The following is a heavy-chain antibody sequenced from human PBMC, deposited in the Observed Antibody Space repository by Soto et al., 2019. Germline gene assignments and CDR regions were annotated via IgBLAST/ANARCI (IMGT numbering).Heavy chain of an antibody. CDR2: IWYDGSNK. V-gene: IGHV3-33*01. Sequence: GGSLRLSCAASGFTFSSYGMHWVRQAPGKGLEWVAVIWYDGSNKYYADSVKGRFTISRDNSKNTLYLQMNSLRAEDTAVYYCARDPGPYAMVRGVAIPRPFDFWGQGTLVTVSS. J-gene: IGHJ4*02. CDR3: ARDPGPYAMVRGVAIPRPFDF. CDR1: GFTFSSYG. D-gene: IGHD3-10*01.